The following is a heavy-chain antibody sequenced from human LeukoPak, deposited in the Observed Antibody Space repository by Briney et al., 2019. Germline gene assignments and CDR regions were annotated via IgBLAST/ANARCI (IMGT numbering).Heavy chain of an antibody. CDR1: GFTFSSYA. CDR3: AKPMTTVTTAINWDY. CDR2: ISGSGGST. Sequence: GGSLRLSCAASGFTFSSYAMSWVRQAPGKGLEWVSAISGSGGSTYYADSVKGRFTISRDNSKNTLYLQMDSLRAEDTAVYYCAKPMTTVTTAINWDYWGQGTLVTVSS. V-gene: IGHV3-23*01. J-gene: IGHJ4*02. D-gene: IGHD4-17*01.